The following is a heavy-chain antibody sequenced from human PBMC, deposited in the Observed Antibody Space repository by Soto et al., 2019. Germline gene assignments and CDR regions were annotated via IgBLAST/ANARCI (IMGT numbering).Heavy chain of an antibody. D-gene: IGHD2-15*01. CDR2: ISGSGGST. Sequence: GGSLRLSCAASGCTCSSYAMSWVRQAPGKGLEWVSAISGSGGSTYYADSVKGRFTISRDNSKNTLYLQMNSLRAEDTAVYYCAKDLDIVVVVAALYFDYWGQGTLVTVSS. V-gene: IGHV3-23*01. J-gene: IGHJ4*02. CDR1: GCTCSSYA. CDR3: AKDLDIVVVVAALYFDY.